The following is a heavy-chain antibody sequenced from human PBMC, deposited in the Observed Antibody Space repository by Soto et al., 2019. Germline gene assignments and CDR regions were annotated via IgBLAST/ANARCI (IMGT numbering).Heavy chain of an antibody. V-gene: IGHV1-58*02. CDR2: IVVGNGNT. J-gene: IGHJ3*02. CDR3: AAGGPSYQGHDAFDI. D-gene: IGHD1-26*01. CDR1: GYTFTSYG. Sequence: SVKVSCKASGYTFTSYGISWVRQAPGQGLEWIGWIVVGNGNTNYAQKFQERVTITRDMSTSTAYMELSSLRSEDTAVYYCAAGGPSYQGHDAFDIWGQGTMVTVSS.